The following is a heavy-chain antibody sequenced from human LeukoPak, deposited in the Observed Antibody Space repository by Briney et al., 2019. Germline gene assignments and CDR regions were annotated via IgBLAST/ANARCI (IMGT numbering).Heavy chain of an antibody. CDR3: ARQSISGSSLSYFDY. CDR2: IYDSGST. Sequence: SETLSLTCTVSGGSISSYYCSWIRQPPGKGLEWIGNIYDSGSTNYNPSLKSRVNISVDTSKNQCSLKLSSVTAADTAVYYCARQSISGSSLSYFDYWGQGTLVNVSS. CDR1: GGSISSYY. J-gene: IGHJ4*02. V-gene: IGHV4-59*01. D-gene: IGHD3-22*01.